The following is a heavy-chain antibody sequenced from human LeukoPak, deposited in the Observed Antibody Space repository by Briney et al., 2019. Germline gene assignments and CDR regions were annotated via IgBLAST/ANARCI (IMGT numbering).Heavy chain of an antibody. CDR3: AKEGGYTYGQNQYYAMDV. CDR2: IGASGGGT. V-gene: IGHV3-23*01. Sequence: GGSLRLSCAASGFTFSAYAMNWVRQAPGKGLEWVSVIGASGGGTYYADSVKGRFTISRDNSHNTLYLQMNSLRAEDTAVYYCAKEGGYTYGQNQYYAMDVWGQGTTATVSS. D-gene: IGHD5-18*01. CDR1: GFTFSAYA. J-gene: IGHJ6*02.